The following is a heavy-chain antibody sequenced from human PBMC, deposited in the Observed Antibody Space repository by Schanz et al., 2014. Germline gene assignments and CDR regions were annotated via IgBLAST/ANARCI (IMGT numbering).Heavy chain of an antibody. J-gene: IGHJ3*02. D-gene: IGHD3-10*01. CDR1: GFTFSSHW. CDR2: INSVGSNT. V-gene: IGHV3-74*01. CDR3: AKWRFGELSAFDI. Sequence: EVQLVQSGGGLVQPGGSLRLSCAASGFTFSSHWMHWVRQVPGKGLVWVARINSVGSNTDYADSVTGRFTISRDNAKNTLYLQMNSMSAEDAAVYYSAKWRFGELSAFDIWGQGTMVTVSS.